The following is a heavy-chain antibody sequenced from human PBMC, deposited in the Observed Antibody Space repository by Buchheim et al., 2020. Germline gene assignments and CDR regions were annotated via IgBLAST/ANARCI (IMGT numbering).Heavy chain of an antibody. CDR3: TLIREYYSYGMDV. D-gene: IGHD3-10*01. CDR2: IKTKTDGGTT. J-gene: IGHJ6*02. CDR1: GFTFSNAW. V-gene: IGHV3-15*01. Sequence: EVQLVESGGGLVKPGGALRLSCAASGFTFSNAWMSWVRQAPGKGLEWVGHIKTKTDGGTTDYAAPVKGRFTISRDDSKNTVYLQMNSLKTEDTGVYLCTLIREYYSYGMDVWGQGTT.